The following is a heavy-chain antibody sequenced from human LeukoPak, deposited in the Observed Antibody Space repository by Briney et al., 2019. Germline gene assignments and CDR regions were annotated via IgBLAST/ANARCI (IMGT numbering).Heavy chain of an antibody. CDR1: GYTFTSYG. D-gene: IGHD6-13*01. Sequence: GASVKVSCKASGYTFTSYGISWVRQAPGQGLEWMGWISAYNGNTNYAQKLQGRVTMTTDTSTSTAYMELRSLRSDDTAVYYCARLPYSSSWYGDIDYWGQGTLVTVSS. CDR2: ISAYNGNT. V-gene: IGHV1-18*01. J-gene: IGHJ4*02. CDR3: ARLPYSSSWYGDIDY.